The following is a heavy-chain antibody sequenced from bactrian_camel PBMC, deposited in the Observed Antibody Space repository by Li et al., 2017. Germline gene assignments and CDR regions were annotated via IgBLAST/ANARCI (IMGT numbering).Heavy chain of an antibody. J-gene: IGHJ4*01. V-gene: IGHV3S54*01. CDR3: AEGRGSRGEHCYSLNH. D-gene: IGHD6*01. CDR1: GDTDTINS. CDR2: IYSAGVTT. Sequence: HVQLVESGGGSVQAGGSLKLSCTASGDTDTINSMGWFRQAPGKEREGVATIYSAGVTTYYADSVKGRFTISQDSARNTVYLQMNNLQPEDTATYYCAEGRGSRGEHCYSLNHWGQGTQVTVS.